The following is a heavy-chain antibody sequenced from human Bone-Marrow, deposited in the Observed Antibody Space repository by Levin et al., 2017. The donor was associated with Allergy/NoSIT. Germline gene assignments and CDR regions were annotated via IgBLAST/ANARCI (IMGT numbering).Heavy chain of an antibody. D-gene: IGHD2-15*01. V-gene: IGHV1-18*01. CDR1: GYTFTSYG. CDR2: ISAYNGNT. Sequence: RASVKVSCKASGYTFTSYGISWVRQAPGQGLEWMGWISAYNGNTNYAQKLQGRVTMTTDTSTSTAYMELRSLRSDDTAVYYCARYCSGGSCYGPAGYYGMDVWGQGTTVTVSS. J-gene: IGHJ6*02. CDR3: ARYCSGGSCYGPAGYYGMDV.